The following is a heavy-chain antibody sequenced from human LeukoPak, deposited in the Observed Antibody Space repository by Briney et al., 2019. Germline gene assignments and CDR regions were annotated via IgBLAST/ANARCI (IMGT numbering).Heavy chain of an antibody. CDR2: ISWNSGSI. CDR3: ARAHSYIHTSSWSYFDS. V-gene: IGHV3-9*01. Sequence: GGSLRLSCAASGLTFDDYAMHWVRQAPGKGLEWVSGISWNSGSIGYADSVKGRFTISRDNAKNSLWLQMNNLRADDTAVYYCARAHSYIHTSSWSYFDSWGQGTLVTVSS. J-gene: IGHJ4*02. CDR1: GLTFDDYA. D-gene: IGHD6-13*01.